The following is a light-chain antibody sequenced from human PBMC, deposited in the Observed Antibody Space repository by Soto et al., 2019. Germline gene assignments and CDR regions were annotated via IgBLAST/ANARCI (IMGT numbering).Light chain of an antibody. CDR1: QSLNNR. CDR2: DAS. V-gene: IGKV1-5*01. Sequence: DIKLNQSPSTLSATVGDRVTITCRASQSLNNRLAWYQQKPGKAPKLLIYDASTLESGVSSRFSGTGSETECTLTITDLQADDLATYFCHQYKTYSTFGQGTKVDIK. J-gene: IGKJ1*01. CDR3: HQYKTYST.